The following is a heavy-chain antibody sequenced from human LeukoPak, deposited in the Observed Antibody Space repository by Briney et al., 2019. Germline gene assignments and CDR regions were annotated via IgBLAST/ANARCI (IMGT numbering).Heavy chain of an antibody. CDR3: ASANVTRAYSSSWYVY. J-gene: IGHJ4*02. Sequence: PGGSLRLSCAASGFTFSSYWMSWVRQAPGKGLEWVANIKQDGSEKYYVDSVKGRFTISRDNAKNSLYLQMNSLRAEDTAVYYCASANVTRAYSSSWYVYWGQGTLVTVSS. D-gene: IGHD6-13*01. CDR1: GFTFSSYW. V-gene: IGHV3-7*01. CDR2: IKQDGSEK.